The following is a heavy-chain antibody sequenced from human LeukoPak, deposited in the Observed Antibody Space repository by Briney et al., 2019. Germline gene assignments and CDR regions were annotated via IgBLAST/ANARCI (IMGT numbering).Heavy chain of an antibody. CDR3: AKGSSTSLRPPQDWFDP. CDR2: ISGSGGST. V-gene: IGHV3-23*01. J-gene: IGHJ5*02. D-gene: IGHD2-2*01. Sequence: GGSLRLSCAASGFTFSSYAMGWVRQAPGKGLEWVSAISGSGGSTYYADSVKGRFTISRDNSKNTLYLQMNSLRAEDTAVYYCAKGSSTSLRPPQDWFDPWGQGTLVTVSS. CDR1: GFTFSSYA.